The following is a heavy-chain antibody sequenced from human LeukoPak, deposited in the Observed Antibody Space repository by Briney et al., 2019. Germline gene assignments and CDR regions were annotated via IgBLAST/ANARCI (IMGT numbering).Heavy chain of an antibody. D-gene: IGHD2-2*01. Sequence: SETLSLTCAVSGGSISSSNWWSWIRQPPGKGLEWIGEIYHSGSTNYNPSLKSRVTISVDKSKNQFSLKLSSVTAADTAVYYCARDQHCSSTSCYDYWGQGTLVTVSS. V-gene: IGHV4-4*02. CDR1: GGSISSSNW. CDR2: IYHSGST. J-gene: IGHJ4*02. CDR3: ARDQHCSSTSCYDY.